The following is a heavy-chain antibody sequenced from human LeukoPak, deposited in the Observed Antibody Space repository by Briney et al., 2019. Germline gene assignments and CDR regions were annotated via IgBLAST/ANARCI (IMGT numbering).Heavy chain of an antibody. CDR3: ALYSSGPGWFDP. J-gene: IGHJ5*02. CDR1: GGSFSGYY. D-gene: IGHD6-25*01. CDR2: INHSGST. V-gene: IGHV4-34*01. Sequence: TSETLSLTCAVYGGSFSGYYWSWIRQPPGKGLEWIGEINHSGSTNYNPSLKSRVTISVDTSKNQFSLKLSSVTAADTAVYYCALYSSGPGWFDPWGQGTLVTVSS.